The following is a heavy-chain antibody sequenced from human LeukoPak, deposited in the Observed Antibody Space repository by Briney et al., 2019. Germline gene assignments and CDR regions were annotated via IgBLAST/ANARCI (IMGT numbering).Heavy chain of an antibody. CDR3: AKERGYRGLKYYFDY. D-gene: IGHD3-3*01. Sequence: GGSVRLSCATSGFGFSSFWMRWVRQAPGKGLEWVSGMSGSGGSTYYADSVKGRFTISRDNSKNTLYLQMNSLRAEDTAVYYCAKERGYRGLKYYFDYWGQGTLVTVSS. J-gene: IGHJ4*02. CDR1: GFGFSSFW. V-gene: IGHV3-23*01. CDR2: MSGSGGST.